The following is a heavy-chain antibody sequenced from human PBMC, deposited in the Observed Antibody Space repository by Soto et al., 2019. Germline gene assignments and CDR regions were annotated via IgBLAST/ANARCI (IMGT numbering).Heavy chain of an antibody. CDR1: GFTFSSYA. D-gene: IGHD3-10*01. J-gene: IGHJ3*02. CDR3: AKLMVRGVIDDAFDI. V-gene: IGHV3-23*01. Sequence: GGSLRLSCAASGFTFSSYAISWVRQAPGKGLEWVSAISGSGGSTYYADSVKGRVTISRDNSKNTLYLQMNRLRAEDTAVYYCAKLMVRGVIDDAFDIWGQGTMVTVSS. CDR2: ISGSGGST.